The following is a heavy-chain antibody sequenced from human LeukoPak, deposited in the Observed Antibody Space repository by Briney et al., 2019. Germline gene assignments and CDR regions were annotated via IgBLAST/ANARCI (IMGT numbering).Heavy chain of an antibody. CDR3: ARVSGPDAFDI. Sequence: SETLSLTCSVSGDSIRGYYWGWIRQPPGKGLEWIGSIYYSGSTYYNPSLKSRVTISVDTSKNQFSLKLSSVTAADTAVYYCARVSGPDAFDIWGQGTMVTVSS. CDR1: GDSIRGYY. D-gene: IGHD3-10*01. V-gene: IGHV4-39*01. J-gene: IGHJ3*02. CDR2: IYYSGST.